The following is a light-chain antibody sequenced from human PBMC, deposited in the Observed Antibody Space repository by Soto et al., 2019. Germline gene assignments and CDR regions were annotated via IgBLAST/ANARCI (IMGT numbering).Light chain of an antibody. CDR2: GNN. J-gene: IGLJ1*01. CDR1: SSNIGAGYD. CDR3: QSYDSSLSGYV. V-gene: IGLV1-40*01. Sequence: QSVLTQPPSVSGAPGQKVTISCTGSSSNIGAGYDVNWYHQLPGTAPKLLIHGNNNRPSGVPDRFSGSKSGTSASLAITGLQAADEADYFCQSYDSSLSGYVFGTGTKVTVL.